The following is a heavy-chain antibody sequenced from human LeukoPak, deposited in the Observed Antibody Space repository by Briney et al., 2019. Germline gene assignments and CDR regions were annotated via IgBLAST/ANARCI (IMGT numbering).Heavy chain of an antibody. Sequence: GASVKVSCKASGYTFTSYAMNWVRQAPGQGLEWMGWINTNTGNPTYAQGFTGRFVFSLDTSVSTAYLQISSLKAEDTAVYYCARASTVTTRGYWYFDLWGRGTLVTVSS. V-gene: IGHV7-4-1*02. CDR2: INTNTGNP. CDR1: GYTFTSYA. J-gene: IGHJ2*01. D-gene: IGHD4-11*01. CDR3: ARASTVTTRGYWYFDL.